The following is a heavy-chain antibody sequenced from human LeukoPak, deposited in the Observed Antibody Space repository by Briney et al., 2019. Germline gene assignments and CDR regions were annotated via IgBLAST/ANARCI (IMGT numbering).Heavy chain of an antibody. CDR1: GFTFSSYA. Sequence: QPGGSLRLSCAASGFTFSSYAISWVRQAPGKGLEWVSAISGSGGSTYYADSVKGRFTISRDNSKNTLYLQMNSLRAEDTAVYYCAKAPRYSYGLFDAFDIWGQGTMVTVSS. CDR2: ISGSGGST. D-gene: IGHD5-18*01. V-gene: IGHV3-23*01. CDR3: AKAPRYSYGLFDAFDI. J-gene: IGHJ3*02.